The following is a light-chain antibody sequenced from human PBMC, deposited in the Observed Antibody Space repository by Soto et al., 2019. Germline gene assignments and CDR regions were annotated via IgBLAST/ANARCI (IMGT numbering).Light chain of an antibody. Sequence: IHMTQSPSSLSASIGDRVTITFRASQGIRNDLDWFQQKPGKAPKLLIYAASNLQSGVPARFSGSGSGTDFTLTISSLQPEDFATYYCLQKYFYPFTFGPGTKVDI. CDR3: LQKYFYPFT. CDR2: AAS. V-gene: IGKV1-6*01. J-gene: IGKJ3*01. CDR1: QGIRND.